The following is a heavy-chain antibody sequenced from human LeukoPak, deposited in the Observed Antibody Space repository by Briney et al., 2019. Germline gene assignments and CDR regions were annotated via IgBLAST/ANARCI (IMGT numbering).Heavy chain of an antibody. J-gene: IGHJ2*01. CDR1: GFTFSSYA. CDR3: ARGPRSDWYFDL. Sequence: GGSLRLSCAASGFTFSSYAMSWVRQAPGKGLEWVSAISGSGGSTYYADSVKGRFTISRDNSKNTLYLQMNSLRAEDTAVYYCARGPRSDWYFDLWGRGILVIVSS. V-gene: IGHV3-23*01. CDR2: ISGSGGST.